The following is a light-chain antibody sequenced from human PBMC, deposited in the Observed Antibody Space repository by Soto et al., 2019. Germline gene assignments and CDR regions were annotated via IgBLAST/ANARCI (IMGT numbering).Light chain of an antibody. CDR2: DVS. V-gene: IGLV2-11*01. CDR3: CSYAGSYTLGV. J-gene: IGLJ2*01. Sequence: QSVLTQPRSVSGSPGQSVTISCTGTGSDVGGYNYVSWYQQHPGKAPKLMIYDVSKRPSGVPDRFSGSKSGNTASLTISGLQAEDEADYYCCSYAGSYTLGVFGGGTQLTVL. CDR1: GSDVGGYNY.